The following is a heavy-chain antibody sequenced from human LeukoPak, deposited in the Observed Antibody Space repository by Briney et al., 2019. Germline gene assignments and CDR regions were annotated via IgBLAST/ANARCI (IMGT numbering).Heavy chain of an antibody. J-gene: IGHJ6*03. CDR1: GFTFSSYS. D-gene: IGHD3-16*02. CDR3: ARGDYVWGSYRQRGDYMGV. V-gene: IGHV3-48*01. CDR2: ISSSSSTI. Sequence: PGGSLRLSCAASGFTFSSYSMNWVRQAPGKGLGWVSYISSSSSTIYYADSVKGRFTISRDNAKNSLYLQMNSLRAEDTAVYYCARGDYVWGSYRQRGDYMGVWGKGTTVTVSS.